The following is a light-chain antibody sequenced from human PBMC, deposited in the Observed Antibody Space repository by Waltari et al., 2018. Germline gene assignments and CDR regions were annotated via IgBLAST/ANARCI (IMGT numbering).Light chain of an antibody. CDR1: SLRSYY. CDR3: NSRESSGNHLKV. CDR2: GKN. J-gene: IGLJ2*01. V-gene: IGLV3-19*01. Sequence: SSELTQDPTVSVALGQTVRITCQGDSLRSYYASWYQQKPGQAPVLVIYGKNNPPSGIPARFPGSSSRNTASLTLTGAQAEDEADYYCNSRESSGNHLKVFGGGTKLTVL.